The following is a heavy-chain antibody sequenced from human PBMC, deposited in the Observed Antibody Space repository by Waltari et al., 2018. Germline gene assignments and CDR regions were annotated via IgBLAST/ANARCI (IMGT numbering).Heavy chain of an antibody. CDR2: IYHSGST. V-gene: IGHV4-38-2*02. J-gene: IGHJ4*02. CDR3: ARDLHSGYYFDY. D-gene: IGHD5-12*01. Sequence: QVQLQESGPGLVKPSETLSLTCTVSGYSIRSGYYWGWLRQPPGKGLEWIGSIYHSGSTYYNPSLKSRVTISVDTSKNQFSLKLSSVTAADTAVYYCARDLHSGYYFDYWGQGTLVTVSS. CDR1: GYSIRSGYY.